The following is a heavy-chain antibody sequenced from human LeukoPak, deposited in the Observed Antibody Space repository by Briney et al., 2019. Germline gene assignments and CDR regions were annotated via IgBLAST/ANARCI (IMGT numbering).Heavy chain of an antibody. J-gene: IGHJ4*02. D-gene: IGHD3-10*01. CDR2: MNPNSGNT. CDR3: ARGAPRDGSIDY. V-gene: IGHV1-8*02. CDR1: GGTFSSYA. Sequence: GASVKVSCKASGGTFSSYAISWVRQATGQGLEWMGWMNPNSGNTGYAQKFQGRVTMTRNTSISTAYMELSSLRSEDTAVYYCARGAPRDGSIDYWGQGTLVTVSS.